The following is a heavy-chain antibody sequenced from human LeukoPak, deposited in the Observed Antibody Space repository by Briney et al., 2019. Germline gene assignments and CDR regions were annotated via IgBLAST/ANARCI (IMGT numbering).Heavy chain of an antibody. CDR2: IKQDASAK. J-gene: IGHJ4*02. Sequence: GGSLRLSCVASGFNFNMFWMSWVRQAPGKGLEWVTNIKQDASAKFYVGSVRGRFDISRDNAKNSLYLQMNSLRAEDTAVYYCASLIVGATNFDYWGQGTLVTVSS. D-gene: IGHD1-26*01. CDR3: ASLIVGATNFDY. V-gene: IGHV3-7*01. CDR1: GFNFNMFW.